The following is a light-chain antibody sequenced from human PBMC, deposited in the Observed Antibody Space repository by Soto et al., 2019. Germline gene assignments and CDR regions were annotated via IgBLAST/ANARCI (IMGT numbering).Light chain of an antibody. CDR2: EVV. V-gene: IGLV2-8*01. CDR3: KSYAGSNTYV. J-gene: IGLJ1*01. CDR1: KNDIGVYDF. Sequence: QSLLTQPPSASLSPGQSVTISCTGTKNDIGVYDFVSWYQHHPGKAPRLIIYEVVQRPSGVPDRFSGSKSGNTASLTVSGLQAADEADYFCKSYAGSNTYVFGSGTKATVL.